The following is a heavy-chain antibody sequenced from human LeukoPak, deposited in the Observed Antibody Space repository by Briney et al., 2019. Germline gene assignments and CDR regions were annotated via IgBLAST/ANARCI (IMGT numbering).Heavy chain of an antibody. CDR2: IKQDGSEK. Sequence: GGSLRLSCAASGFTFSSYWMSRVRQAPGKGLEWVANIKQDGSEKYYVDSVKGRFTISRDNAKNSLYLQMNSLRAEDTAVYYCARVFDYDSSGYYYDPHFDYWGQGTLVTVSS. CDR1: GFTFSSYW. V-gene: IGHV3-7*01. D-gene: IGHD3-22*01. J-gene: IGHJ4*02. CDR3: ARVFDYDSSGYYYDPHFDY.